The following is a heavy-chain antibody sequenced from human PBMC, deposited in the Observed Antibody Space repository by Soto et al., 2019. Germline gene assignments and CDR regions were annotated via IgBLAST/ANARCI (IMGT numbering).Heavy chain of an antibody. D-gene: IGHD1-7*01. Sequence: QVQLQQWGAGLLKPSETLSLTCDVSGGSFSGYYWSWIRQPPGKGLEWIGEMNDSGSTKYNASLESRVAISVDTSKGHFSLTLTSVTAADTAAYYCASPRWNYIYWGQGTLVAVPS. CDR3: ASPRWNYIY. V-gene: IGHV4-34*01. J-gene: IGHJ4*02. CDR1: GGSFSGYY. CDR2: MNDSGST.